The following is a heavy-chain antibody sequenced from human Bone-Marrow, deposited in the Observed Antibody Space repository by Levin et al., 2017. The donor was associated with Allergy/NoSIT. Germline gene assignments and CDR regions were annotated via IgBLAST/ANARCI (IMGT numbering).Heavy chain of an antibody. CDR2: IRGRGVGT. J-gene: IGHJ5*02. D-gene: IGHD1-26*01. CDR1: GFTFRNYD. CDR3: ARLVGPTPFDA. V-gene: IGHV3-23*01. Sequence: GGSLRLSCAASGFTFRNYDMSWVRQAPGKGLEWVSGIRGRGVGTYYADSVKGRFTISRDNSKNTLYLQMNSLRVEDTAVYYCARLVGPTPFDAWGQGTLVTVSS.